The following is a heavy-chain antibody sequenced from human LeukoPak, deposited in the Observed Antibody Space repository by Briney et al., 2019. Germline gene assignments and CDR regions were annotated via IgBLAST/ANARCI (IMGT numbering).Heavy chain of an antibody. CDR3: ARDCSGGSCYYDY. J-gene: IGHJ4*02. V-gene: IGHV1-69*04. D-gene: IGHD2-15*01. Sequence: ASVKVSCKASGGTFSSYAISWVRQAPGQGLEWMGRIIPILGIANYAQKLQGRVTITADKSTSTAYMELSSLRSEDTAVYYCARDCSGGSCYYDYWGQGTLVTVSS. CDR2: IIPILGIA. CDR1: GGTFSSYA.